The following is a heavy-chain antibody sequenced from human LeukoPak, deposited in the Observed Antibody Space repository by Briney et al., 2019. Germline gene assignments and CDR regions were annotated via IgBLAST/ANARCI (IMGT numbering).Heavy chain of an antibody. CDR2: LSHSGGTR. D-gene: IGHD4-23*01. CDR3: AKAIPGKKGPPDS. J-gene: IGHJ4*02. V-gene: IGHV3-23*01. Sequence: GGSLRLSCEGSGFTFDMYALSWVRQAPGKGLEWVSGLSHSGGTRDYADSVKGRFTISRDNSNNTVYLQMNTLRAEDTAIYYCAKAIPGKKGPPDSWGQGTLVTVSS. CDR1: GFTFDMYA.